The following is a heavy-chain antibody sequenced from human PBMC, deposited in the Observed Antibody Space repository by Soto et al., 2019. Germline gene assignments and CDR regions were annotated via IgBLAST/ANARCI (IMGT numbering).Heavy chain of an antibody. V-gene: IGHV1-18*01. CDR3: ARVGIADLLYYDFWSGPFDY. CDR2: IHPYSGRT. D-gene: IGHD3-3*01. J-gene: IGHJ4*02. CDR1: GYTFTSYS. Sequence: ASVKVSCKASGYTFTSYSISWVRQAPGQGLEWMTWIHPYSGRTNSAQKFQGRVTMTTDTSTSTVYMELRRLRAEDTAVYYCARVGIADLLYYDFWSGPFDYWGQGTLVTVSS.